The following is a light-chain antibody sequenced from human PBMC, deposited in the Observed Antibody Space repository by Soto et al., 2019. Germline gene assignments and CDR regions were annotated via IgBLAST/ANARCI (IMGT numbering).Light chain of an antibody. CDR2: GAS. V-gene: IGKV3-20*01. J-gene: IGKJ4*01. CDR1: QSVSSSY. CDR3: QQYGSSHL. Sequence: EIVLTQSPGTLSLSPGERATLSCRASQSVSSSYLAWYQQKPGQAPRLLIYGASSRATGIPDRFSGSGSGTDFTLTISRLEPEDFAVYYGQQYGSSHLFGGGTKVEIK.